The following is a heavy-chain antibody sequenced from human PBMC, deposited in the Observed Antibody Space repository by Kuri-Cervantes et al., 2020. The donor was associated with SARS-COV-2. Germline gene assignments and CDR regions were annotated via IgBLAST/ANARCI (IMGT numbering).Heavy chain of an antibody. V-gene: IGHV4-34*01. D-gene: IGHD3-3*01. J-gene: IGHJ5*02. CDR2: INHSGST. CDR3: VKGGARITNSGVVIANWFDP. CDR1: GGSFSGYY. Sequence: SQTLSLTCAVYGGSFSGYYWSWIRQPPGKGLEWIGEINHSGSTNYNPSLKRRVTTSVETSKKDLSLKVRSVTAADTAVYYCVKGGARITNSGVVIANWFDPWGQGTLVTVSS.